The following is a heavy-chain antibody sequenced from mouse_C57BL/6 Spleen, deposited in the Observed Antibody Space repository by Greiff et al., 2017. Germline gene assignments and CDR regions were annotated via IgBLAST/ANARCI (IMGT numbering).Heavy chain of an antibody. CDR3: ARKGVCPRRYFEV. Sequence: EVQLQQSGPVLVKPGASVKMSCKASGYTFTDYYMNWVKQSHGKSLEWIGVINPYNGGTSYNQKFKGKATLTVDKSSSTAYMVLNSLTSQDLAAYYFARKGVCPRRYFEVWGTGTTVTVSS. J-gene: IGHJ1*03. CDR2: INPYNGGT. V-gene: IGHV1-19*01. CDR1: GYTFTDYY.